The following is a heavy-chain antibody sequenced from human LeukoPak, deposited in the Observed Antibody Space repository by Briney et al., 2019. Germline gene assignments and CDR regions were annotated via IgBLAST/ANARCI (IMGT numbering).Heavy chain of an antibody. J-gene: IGHJ4*02. V-gene: IGHV3-21*04. D-gene: IGHD6-19*01. CDR2: ISSSSSYI. CDR3: AKEDSSGWYNSFDY. CDR1: GFTFSSYS. Sequence: GGSLRLSCAASGFTFSSYSMNWVRQAPGKGLEWVSSISSSSSYIYYADSVKGRFTISRDNAKNSLYLQMNSLRAEDTAVYYCAKEDSSGWYNSFDYWGQGTLVTVSS.